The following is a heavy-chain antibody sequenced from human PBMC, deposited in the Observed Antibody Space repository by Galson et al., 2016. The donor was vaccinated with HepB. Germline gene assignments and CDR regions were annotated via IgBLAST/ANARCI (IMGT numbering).Heavy chain of an antibody. D-gene: IGHD3-10*01. CDR1: GFSVKTYA. V-gene: IGHV3-21*01. CDR3: ARPRDNYGHAIDI. J-gene: IGHJ3*02. CDR2: ISSGSAYK. Sequence: SLRLSCAASGFSVKTYAVNWVRQAPGKGLEWVSSISSGSAYKYYADSVKGRFSIFRDNAKNSLYLQMNSLRVVDTAVYYCARPRDNYGHAIDIWGQGTMVTVSS.